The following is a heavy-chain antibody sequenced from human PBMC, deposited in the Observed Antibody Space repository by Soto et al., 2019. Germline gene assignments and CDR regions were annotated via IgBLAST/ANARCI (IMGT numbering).Heavy chain of an antibody. D-gene: IGHD6-19*01. V-gene: IGHV4-34*01. Sequence: QVQQQQWGAGLLKPSETLSLSCAVSTEYFSTYYWNWIRQSPGKGLAWIGEINHTGRNNYNPSLKSRVTLSIDMSKNQLSLRLTSVTAADTGVYYCARGGSSEWQVALDIWGQGTMVTVSS. CDR3: ARGGSSEWQVALDI. CDR1: TEYFSTYY. CDR2: INHTGRN. J-gene: IGHJ3*02.